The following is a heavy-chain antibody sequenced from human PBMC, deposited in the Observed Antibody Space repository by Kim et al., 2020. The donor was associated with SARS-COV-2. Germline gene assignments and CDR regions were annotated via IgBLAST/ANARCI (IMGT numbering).Heavy chain of an antibody. J-gene: IGHJ4*02. CDR1: GYTFTGYY. D-gene: IGHD3-22*01. CDR2: INPNSCGT. Sequence: ASVKVSCKASGYTFTGYYMHWVRQAPGQGLEWMGRINPNSCGTNYAQKFQGRVTMTRDTSISTAYMELSRLRSDDTAVYYCARDGVYYYDSTVALSDYWGQGTLVTVSS. CDR3: ARDGVYYYDSTVALSDY. V-gene: IGHV1-2*06.